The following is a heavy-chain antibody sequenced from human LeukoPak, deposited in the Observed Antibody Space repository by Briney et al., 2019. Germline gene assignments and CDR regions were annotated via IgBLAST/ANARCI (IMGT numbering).Heavy chain of an antibody. V-gene: IGHV1-2*04. CDR2: INPNSGGT. J-gene: IGHJ4*02. CDR3: ARSSGSQRLLPDY. Sequence: ASVKVSCKASGYTFTGYYMHWVRQAPGQGLEWMGWINPNSGGTNYAQKFQGWVTMTRDTSISTAYMELSRLRSDDTAVYYCARSSGSQRLLPDYWGQGTLVTVSS. D-gene: IGHD1-26*01. CDR1: GYTFTGYY.